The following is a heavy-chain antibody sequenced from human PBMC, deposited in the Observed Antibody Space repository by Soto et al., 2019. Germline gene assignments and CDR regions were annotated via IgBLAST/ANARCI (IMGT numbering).Heavy chain of an antibody. CDR1: GGSITGYY. V-gene: IGHV4-59*01. J-gene: IGHJ5*02. Sequence: SETLSLTCTVSGGSITGYYWSWIRQPPGKGLEWLAYIYDDGSASYNPSLKSRATISLDMSKNQFSLKLTSVTAADTAVYYCARDKYCSGGSCRKNWFDPWGQGTLVTVSS. D-gene: IGHD2-15*01. CDR2: IYDDGSA. CDR3: ARDKYCSGGSCRKNWFDP.